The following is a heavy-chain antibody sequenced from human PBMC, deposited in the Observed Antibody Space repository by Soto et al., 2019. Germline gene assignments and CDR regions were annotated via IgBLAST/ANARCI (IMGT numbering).Heavy chain of an antibody. Sequence: QVQLVRSGAEVKKPGSSVKVSCKASGGTFSSYAISWVRQAPGQGLEWMGGIIPIFGTANYAQKFQGRVTITADKSTSTAYMELSSLRSEDTAVYYCARGEWEPDNYYYYGMDVWGQGTTVTVSS. J-gene: IGHJ6*02. D-gene: IGHD1-26*01. V-gene: IGHV1-69*06. CDR2: IIPIFGTA. CDR1: GGTFSSYA. CDR3: ARGEWEPDNYYYYGMDV.